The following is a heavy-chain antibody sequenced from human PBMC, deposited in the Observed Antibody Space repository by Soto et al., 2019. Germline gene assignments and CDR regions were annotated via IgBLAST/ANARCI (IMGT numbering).Heavy chain of an antibody. V-gene: IGHV5-51*01. CDR3: ATHGAAYDYAGNTPFEY. CDR1: GYNFATDW. D-gene: IGHD3-16*01. CDR2: IYPGDSDT. Sequence: PGESLKISCKGSGYNFATDWIGWVRQMPGKGLEWMGIIYPGDSDTRYSPSFQGQVTISADKSISTAYLQWRSLRASDTAMYFCATHGAAYDYAGNTPFEYWDQGTLVTVSS. J-gene: IGHJ4*02.